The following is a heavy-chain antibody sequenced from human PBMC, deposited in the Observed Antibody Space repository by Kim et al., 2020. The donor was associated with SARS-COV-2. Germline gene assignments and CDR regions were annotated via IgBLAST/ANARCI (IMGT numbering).Heavy chain of an antibody. CDR3: TRHLGDYGSVSQLSTFDT. CDR1: GFTFSGSA. Sequence: GGSLRLSCAASGFTFSGSAMHWVRQASGKGLEWVGRIRSKANSYATAYAASVKVRFTITRDDSKNTTYLQMNSLKTEDTAVYCCTRHLGDYGSVSQLSTFDTWGQGTLVTVSS. V-gene: IGHV3-73*01. J-gene: IGHJ5*02. CDR2: IRSKANSYAT. D-gene: IGHD3-10*01.